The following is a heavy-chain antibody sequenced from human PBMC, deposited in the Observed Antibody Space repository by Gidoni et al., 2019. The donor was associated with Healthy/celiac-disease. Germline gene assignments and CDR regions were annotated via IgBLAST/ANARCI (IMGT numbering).Heavy chain of an antibody. Sequence: QVQLQESGPGLVKPSQTLSLTCTVSGGSISSGSYYWSWIRQPAGKGLEWIGRIYTSGSTNYNPSLKSRVTISVDTSKNQFSLKLSSVTAADTAVYYCAREDLEWASRGWFDPWGQGTLVTVSS. J-gene: IGHJ5*02. CDR2: IYTSGST. D-gene: IGHD3-3*01. CDR3: AREDLEWASRGWFDP. CDR1: GGSISSGSYY. V-gene: IGHV4-61*02.